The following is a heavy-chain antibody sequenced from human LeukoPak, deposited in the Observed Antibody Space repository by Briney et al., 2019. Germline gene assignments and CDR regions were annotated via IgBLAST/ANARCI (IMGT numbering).Heavy chain of an antibody. CDR2: MKGDGSEI. V-gene: IGHV3-7*01. J-gene: IGHJ3*02. CDR3: ARLDRVFDAFDS. D-gene: IGHD1-14*01. CDR1: GFTFSTYW. Sequence: PGGSLRLSCAASGFTFSTYWMTWVRQAPGKGLEWVANMKGDGSEIHYVDSVKGRFTISRDNAKNSLYLQMNSLRAEDTAVYYCARLDRVFDAFDSWGQGTMVTVSS.